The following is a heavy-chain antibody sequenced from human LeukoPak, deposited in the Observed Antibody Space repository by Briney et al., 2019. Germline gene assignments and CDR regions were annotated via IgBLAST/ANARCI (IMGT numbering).Heavy chain of an antibody. V-gene: IGHV4-34*01. D-gene: IGHD2-2*02. CDR3: ARDGYEVPAAIGVNGMDV. CDR1: GGSFSGYY. J-gene: IGHJ6*02. Sequence: SETLSLTCAVYGGSFSGYYWSWIRQPPGKGLEWIGEINHSGSTNYNPSLKSRVTISVDTSKNQFSLKLSSVTAADTAVYYCARDGYEVPAAIGVNGMDVWGQGTTVTVSS. CDR2: INHSGST.